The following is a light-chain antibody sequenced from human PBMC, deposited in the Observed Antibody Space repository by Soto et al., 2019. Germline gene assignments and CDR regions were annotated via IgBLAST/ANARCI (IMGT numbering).Light chain of an antibody. CDR1: SGSVSTSYY. J-gene: IGLJ1*01. CDR2: STN. V-gene: IGLV8-61*01. CDR3: VLYMGSGHV. Sequence: QTVVTQEPSFSVSPGGTVTLTCGLSSGSVSTSYYPSWYQQTPGQAPRTLIYSTNTRSSGVPDRFSGSILGNKAALTITGAQADDESYYYCVLYMGSGHVFGTVTKLTVL.